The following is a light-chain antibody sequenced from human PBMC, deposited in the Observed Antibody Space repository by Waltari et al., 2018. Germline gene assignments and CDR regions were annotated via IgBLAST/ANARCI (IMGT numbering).Light chain of an antibody. CDR2: GAS. CDR3: QQYNNWPPLT. V-gene: IGKV3-15*01. Sequence: EVVLTQSPATLSVSPAETATLSCRASQSVSSNVAWYQQKPGQAPRRRMYGASTRATNIPARCSCSGSETEFTRTISSLQSEDFAVYYCQQYNNWPPLTFGGGTKVEIK. J-gene: IGKJ4*01. CDR1: QSVSSN.